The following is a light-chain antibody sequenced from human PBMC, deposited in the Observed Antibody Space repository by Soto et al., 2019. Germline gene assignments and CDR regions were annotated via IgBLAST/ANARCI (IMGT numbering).Light chain of an antibody. Sequence: EIVLTQSPGTLSLSPGERVTLSCRASQNVDSSYLAWYQHKRGQAPRLLIYAAASRAPGLPDRFSGSGSGTDFTLTINRLEPEDFAVYYCQQYGSSPLTFGQGTKLEI. V-gene: IGKV3-20*01. CDR2: AAA. CDR3: QQYGSSPLT. J-gene: IGKJ2*01. CDR1: QNVDSSY.